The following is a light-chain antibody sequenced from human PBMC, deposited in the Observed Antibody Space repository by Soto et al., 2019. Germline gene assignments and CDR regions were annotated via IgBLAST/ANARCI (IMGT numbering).Light chain of an antibody. CDR2: AAS. Sequence: DIQMTQSPSSLSASVGDRVTITCRASQSISSYLNCYQQKPGKAPKLLIYAASSLQSGVPSRFSGSGSGTDFTLTISSLQPEDFATYYCQHSYSTPFTVGPGTKVYIK. V-gene: IGKV1-39*01. CDR1: QSISSY. CDR3: QHSYSTPFT. J-gene: IGKJ3*01.